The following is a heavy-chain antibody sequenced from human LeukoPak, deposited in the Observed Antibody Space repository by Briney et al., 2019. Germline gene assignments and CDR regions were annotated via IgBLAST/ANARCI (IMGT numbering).Heavy chain of an antibody. D-gene: IGHD1-20*01. CDR3: AKGGRIGITGTFFDY. CDR2: ISSSSSYI. V-gene: IGHV3-21*01. CDR1: GFTFSSYS. J-gene: IGHJ4*02. Sequence: PGGSLRLSCAASGFTFSSYSMNWVRQAPGKGLEWVSSISSSSSYIYYGDSVKGRFTISRDNAQNSLFLQMNSLRAEDTAVYYCAKGGRIGITGTFFDYWGQGTLVTVSS.